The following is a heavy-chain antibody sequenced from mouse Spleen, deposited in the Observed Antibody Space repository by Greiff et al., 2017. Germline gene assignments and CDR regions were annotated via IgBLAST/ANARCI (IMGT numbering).Heavy chain of an antibody. CDR2: INSNGGST. Sequence: EVQLVESGGGLVKPGGSLKLSCAASGFTFSSYAMSWVRQTPEKRLEWVAAINSNGGSTYYPDTVKDRFTISRDNAKNTLYLQMSSLRSEDTALYYCARREYDAMDYWGQGTSVTVSS. J-gene: IGHJ4*01. V-gene: IGHV5-6-2*01. CDR1: GFTFSSYA. CDR3: ARREYDAMDY.